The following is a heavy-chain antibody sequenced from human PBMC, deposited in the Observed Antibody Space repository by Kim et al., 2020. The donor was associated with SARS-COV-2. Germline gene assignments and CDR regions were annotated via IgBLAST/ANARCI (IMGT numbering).Heavy chain of an antibody. J-gene: IGHJ5*02. V-gene: IGHV4-34*01. CDR3: ARGLNYDYVWGSYRYNWFNP. Sequence: SETLSLTCAVYGGSFSGYYWSWIRQPPGKGLEWIGEINHSGSTNYNPSLKSRVTISVDTSKNQFSLKLSSVTAADTAVYYCARGLNYDYVWGSYRYNWFNPWGQGTLVTVSS. CDR1: GGSFSGYY. CDR2: INHSGST. D-gene: IGHD3-16*02.